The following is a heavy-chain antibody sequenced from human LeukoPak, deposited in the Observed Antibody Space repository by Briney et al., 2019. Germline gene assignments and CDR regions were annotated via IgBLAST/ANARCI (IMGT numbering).Heavy chain of an antibody. J-gene: IGHJ4*02. D-gene: IGHD6-13*01. Sequence: GGSLRLSCAASGFTFSSYGMHWVRQAPGKGLEWVAVISYDGSNKYYADSVKGRFTISRDNSKNTLYLQMNSLRAEDTAVYYCAKKGIAGPLDYWGQGTLVTVSS. V-gene: IGHV3-30*18. CDR3: AKKGIAGPLDY. CDR1: GFTFSSYG. CDR2: ISYDGSNK.